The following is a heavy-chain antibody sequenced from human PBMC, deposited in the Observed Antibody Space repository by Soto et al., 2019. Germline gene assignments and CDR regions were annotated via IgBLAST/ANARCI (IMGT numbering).Heavy chain of an antibody. Sequence: EVQLVESGGGLVQPGGFLRLSCTASGFTFSDSWMTWVRHAPGKGLEWVARIKPDESEKKYADAVKGRFSISRDNGKNSMYLQMDSLRGEDTDVYYCVRGGSNYASWGQGTLVTVSS. J-gene: IGHJ5*02. D-gene: IGHD4-4*01. CDR2: IKPDESEK. CDR3: VRGGSNYAS. V-gene: IGHV3-7*01. CDR1: GFTFSDSW.